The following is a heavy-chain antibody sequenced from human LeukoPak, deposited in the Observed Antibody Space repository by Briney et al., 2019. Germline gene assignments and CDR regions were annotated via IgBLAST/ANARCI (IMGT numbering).Heavy chain of an antibody. J-gene: IGHJ4*02. CDR1: GFTFSDYY. CDR3: ASSGDYDLQY. CDR2: ISSSGSTI. Sequence: GGSLRLSCAASGFTFSDYYMSWIRQAPGKGLEWVSYISSSGSTIYYADSVKGRFTISRHNAKISLYLQMNSLRAEDTAVYDCASSGDYDLQYWGQGTLVPVSS. D-gene: IGHD2-21*02. V-gene: IGHV3-11*01.